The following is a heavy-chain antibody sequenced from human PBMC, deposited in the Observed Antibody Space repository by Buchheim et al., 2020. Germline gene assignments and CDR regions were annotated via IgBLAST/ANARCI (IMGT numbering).Heavy chain of an antibody. Sequence: QVQLQESGPGLVKPSQTLSLTCTVSGGSISSGAYYWSWIRQHPGKGLEWIGYIYYSGSTYDNPSLKSRVTISVDTSKNQFSLKLSSVTAADTAVYYCARDLVPSYSSSWNGGYFDLWGRGTL. V-gene: IGHV4-31*03. CDR3: ARDLVPSYSSSWNGGYFDL. J-gene: IGHJ2*01. D-gene: IGHD6-13*01. CDR1: GGSISSGAYY. CDR2: IYYSGST.